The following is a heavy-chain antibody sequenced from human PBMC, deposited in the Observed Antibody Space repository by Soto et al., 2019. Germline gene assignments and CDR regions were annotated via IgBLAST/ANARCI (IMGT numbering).Heavy chain of an antibody. CDR3: AKGHDYYDSSGLDY. CDR2: ISASGGGT. V-gene: IGHV3-23*01. D-gene: IGHD3-22*01. CDR1: GFTFSNYA. Sequence: GGSLRLSYAASGFTFSNYAMSWVRQAPGKGLEWVSAISASGGGTYYADSVKGRFTISRDNSKNTLYLQMNSLRAEDTAVYYCAKGHDYYDSSGLDYWGQGTLVTVSS. J-gene: IGHJ4*02.